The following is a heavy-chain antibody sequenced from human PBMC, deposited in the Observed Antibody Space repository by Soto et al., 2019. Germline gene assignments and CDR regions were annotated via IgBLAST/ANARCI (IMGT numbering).Heavy chain of an antibody. CDR1: GGTFSSYA. CDR2: IIPIFGTA. V-gene: IGHV1-69*05. CDR3: ATVATIKYYYYGMDV. D-gene: IGHD5-12*01. Sequence: SVKVSCKASGGTFSSYAISWVRQAPGQGLEWMGRIIPIFGTANYAQKLQGRVTITRDTSASTAYMELSSLRSEDTAVYYCATVATIKYYYYGMDVWGQGTTVTVSS. J-gene: IGHJ6*02.